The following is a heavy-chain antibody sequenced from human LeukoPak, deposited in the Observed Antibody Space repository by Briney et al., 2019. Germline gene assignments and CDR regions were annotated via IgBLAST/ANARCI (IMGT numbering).Heavy chain of an antibody. CDR2: IIPIFGTA. V-gene: IGHV1-69*06. CDR3: ASESRTYYDYVWGSYRFYYYGMDV. J-gene: IGHJ6*04. CDR1: GGTFSSYS. D-gene: IGHD3-16*02. Sequence: SVKVSCKASGGTFSSYSISWVRQAPGQGLEWMGGIIPIFGTANYAQKFQGRVTITADKSTNTAYMELSSLRSDDTAVYYCASESRTYYDYVWGSYRFYYYGMDVWGKGTTVTVSS.